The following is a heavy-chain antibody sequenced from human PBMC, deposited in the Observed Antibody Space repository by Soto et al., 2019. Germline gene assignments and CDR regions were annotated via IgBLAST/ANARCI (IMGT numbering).Heavy chain of an antibody. D-gene: IGHD6-19*01. J-gene: IGHJ3*02. CDR1: GYNFAVYW. V-gene: IGHV5-51*01. CDR3: ARGWRVAGDAFDI. Sequence: GESLKISCKGSGYNFAVYWIGWVRQMPGKGLEWMGMIYPGDSDTRYSPSFQGQVTISVDKSISTAYLQWSSLKASDTAMYYCARGWRVAGDAFDIWGQGTMVTVSS. CDR2: IYPGDSDT.